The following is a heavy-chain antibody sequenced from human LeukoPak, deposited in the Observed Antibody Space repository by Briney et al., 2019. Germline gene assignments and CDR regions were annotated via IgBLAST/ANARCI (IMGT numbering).Heavy chain of an antibody. CDR3: TAGLTYYYDSSGYYPIDY. J-gene: IGHJ4*02. CDR1: GFTFSNAW. Sequence: PGGSLRLSCAASGFTFSNAWMSWARQAPGKGLEWVGRIKSKTDGGTTDYAAPVKGRFTISRDDSKNTLYLQMNSLKTEDTAVYYCTAGLTYYYDSSGYYPIDYWGQGTLVTVSS. D-gene: IGHD3-22*01. V-gene: IGHV3-15*01. CDR2: IKSKTDGGTT.